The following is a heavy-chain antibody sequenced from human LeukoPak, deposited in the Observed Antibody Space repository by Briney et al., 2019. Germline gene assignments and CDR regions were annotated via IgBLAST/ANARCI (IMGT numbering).Heavy chain of an antibody. Sequence: SETLSLTCAVYGGSFSGYYWSWIRQPPGKGLEWIGEINHSGSTNYNPSLKSRVTISVDTSKNQFSLKLSSVTAADTAVYYCARGYSYVNYFDYWGQGTLVTVSS. CDR3: ARGYSYVNYFDY. CDR2: INHSGST. J-gene: IGHJ4*02. D-gene: IGHD5-18*01. CDR1: GGSFSGYY. V-gene: IGHV4-34*01.